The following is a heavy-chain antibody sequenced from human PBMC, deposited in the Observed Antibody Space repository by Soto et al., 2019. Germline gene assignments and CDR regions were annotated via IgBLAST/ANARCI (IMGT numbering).Heavy chain of an antibody. CDR2: INPDGSTT. D-gene: IGHD4-4*01. CDR1: GFTFDDNA. Sequence: GGSLRLSCAVSGFTFDDNAMHWVRQAPEKGLEWVSGINPDGSTTSYADSVKGRFTISRDNAKNTLYLQMNSLRVEDTAVYYCARVQTTVTTPGMDVWGQGTTVTVSS. V-gene: IGHV3-74*01. CDR3: ARVQTTVTTPGMDV. J-gene: IGHJ6*02.